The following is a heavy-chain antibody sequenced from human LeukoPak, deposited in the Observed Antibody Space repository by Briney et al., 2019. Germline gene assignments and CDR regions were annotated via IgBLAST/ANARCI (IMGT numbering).Heavy chain of an antibody. J-gene: IGHJ4*02. CDR1: GGTFSSYA. V-gene: IGHV1-69*13. Sequence: ASVKVSCKASGGTFSSYAISWVRQAPGQGLEWMGGIIPIFGTANYAQKFQGRVTITADESTSTAYMELSSLRSEDTAVYYCARYPMVRGVYYYFDYWGQGTLVTVSS. D-gene: IGHD3-10*01. CDR3: ARYPMVRGVYYYFDY. CDR2: IIPIFGTA.